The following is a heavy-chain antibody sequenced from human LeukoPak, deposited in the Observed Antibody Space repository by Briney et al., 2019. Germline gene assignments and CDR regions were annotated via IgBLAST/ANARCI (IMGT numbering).Heavy chain of an antibody. CDR1: GFTFSSYC. Sequence: GGSLRLSCAASGFTFSSYCMSWVRQAPGKGLEWVVNIKQNGSEKYYVDSGKGRFTISRDNAKNSLYLQMNSLRAEDTAIYYCARGKRFGELFYFDYWGQGTLVTVSS. CDR3: ARGKRFGELFYFDY. D-gene: IGHD3-10*01. CDR2: IKQNGSEK. V-gene: IGHV3-7*01. J-gene: IGHJ4*02.